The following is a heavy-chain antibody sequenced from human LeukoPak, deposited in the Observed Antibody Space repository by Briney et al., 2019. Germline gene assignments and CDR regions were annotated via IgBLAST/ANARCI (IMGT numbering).Heavy chain of an antibody. D-gene: IGHD1-26*01. CDR2: MNPNSGNT. Sequence: ASVKVSCKASGYTFTSYDINWVRQATGQGLEWMGWMNPNSGNTVYAQKFQGRVTMTRKTSISTAYMELSSLRSEDTAVYYCARDGSYHYYYYMDVWGKGTTVTVSS. V-gene: IGHV1-8*01. CDR1: GYTFTSYD. CDR3: ARDGSYHYYYYMDV. J-gene: IGHJ6*03.